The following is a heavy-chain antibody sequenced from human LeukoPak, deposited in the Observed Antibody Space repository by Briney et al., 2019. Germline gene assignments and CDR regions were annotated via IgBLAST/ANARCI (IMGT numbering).Heavy chain of an antibody. D-gene: IGHD2/OR15-2a*01. V-gene: IGHV3-74*01. CDR3: ARAPTNSLADY. CDR1: GFTFSSYW. Sequence: GGSLRLSCAASGFTFSSYWMHWVRQAPGKGLVWVSRINSDGSSTSYADSVKGRSTISRDNAKNTLYLQMNSLRAEDTAVYYCARAPTNSLADYWGQGTLVTVSS. CDR2: INSDGSST. J-gene: IGHJ4*02.